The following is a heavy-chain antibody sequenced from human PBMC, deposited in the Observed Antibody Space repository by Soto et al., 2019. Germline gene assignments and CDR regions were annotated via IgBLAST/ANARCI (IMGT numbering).Heavy chain of an antibody. J-gene: IGHJ4*02. CDR2: IIPILGIA. CDR3: AADYGANSA. CDR1: GGTFSSYT. V-gene: IGHV1-69*02. Sequence: QVQLVQSGAEVKKPGSSVKVSCKASGGTFSSYTINWVRQAPGQGLEWVGRIIPILGIAKNAQKFQGRVTITADKSTSTAYMELSSLRSEATAVYYCAADYGANSAWGQGTLVTVSS. D-gene: IGHD4-17*01.